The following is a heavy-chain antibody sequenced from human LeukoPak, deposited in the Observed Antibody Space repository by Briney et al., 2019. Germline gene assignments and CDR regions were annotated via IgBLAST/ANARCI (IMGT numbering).Heavy chain of an antibody. Sequence: GESLKISCTGSGYSFTSYWIGWVRQMPGKGLEWMGIIYPGDSDTRYSPSFQGQVTISADKSTSTAYLQWSSLKASDTAMYYCARLPPDYGDYYFDYWGQGTLVTVSS. J-gene: IGHJ4*02. V-gene: IGHV5-51*01. D-gene: IGHD4-17*01. CDR2: IYPGDSDT. CDR3: ARLPPDYGDYYFDY. CDR1: GYSFTSYW.